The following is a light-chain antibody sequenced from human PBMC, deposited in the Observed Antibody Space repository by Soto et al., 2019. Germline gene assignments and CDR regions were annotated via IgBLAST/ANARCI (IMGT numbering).Light chain of an antibody. CDR1: QSVSSSY. CDR2: GAS. J-gene: IGKJ1*01. Sequence: SPGERATLSCRASQSVSSSYLAWYQQKLGQAPRLLIYGASSRATGIPDRFSGSGSGTDFTLTISRLEPEDFAVYYCQQYGSSPRTFGQGTKV. CDR3: QQYGSSPRT. V-gene: IGKV3-20*01.